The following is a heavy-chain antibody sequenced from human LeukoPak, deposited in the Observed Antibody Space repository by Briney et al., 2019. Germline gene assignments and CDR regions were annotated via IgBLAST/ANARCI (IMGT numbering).Heavy chain of an antibody. J-gene: IGHJ5*02. CDR1: GYTFTTYF. Sequence: PRASVKVSCKASGYTFTTYFMHWVRQAPGQGLEWMGIINPSGGSTRYAQKFQGRVTMTRDTSTSTVYMELSSLISDDTALYYCARAKSWSGYRIGFDPWGQGTLVTVSS. CDR2: INPSGGST. CDR3: ARAKSWSGYRIGFDP. D-gene: IGHD3-3*01. V-gene: IGHV1-46*01.